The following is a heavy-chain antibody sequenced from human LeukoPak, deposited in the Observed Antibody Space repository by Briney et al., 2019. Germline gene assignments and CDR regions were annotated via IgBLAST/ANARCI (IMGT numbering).Heavy chain of an antibody. Sequence: SGPTLVKPTQTLTLTCTFSGFSLRTSGEAAGWIRQPPGKALEWLALIYWDDEKPYSPSLKNRLTITKDTSRNQVVLTMTNMDPVDTATYYCAHRRGGYFDSWGQGTLVTVSS. CDR3: AHRRGGYFDS. CDR2: IYWDDEK. V-gene: IGHV2-5*02. J-gene: IGHJ4*02. CDR1: GFSLRTSGEA. D-gene: IGHD3-10*01.